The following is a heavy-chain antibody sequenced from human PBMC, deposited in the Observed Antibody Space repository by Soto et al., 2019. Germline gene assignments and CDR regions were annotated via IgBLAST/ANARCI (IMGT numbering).Heavy chain of an antibody. D-gene: IGHD3-16*02. Sequence: QVQLVQSGAEEKKPGASVKISCKASGYTFTAYAMHWVRQAPGQRLEWMGWINAGNGNTKYSQKFQGRVTINRETSANTAYMELSSLTSEDTAMYYCTRSAISPSGGLIGAFDYWGQGNLVTVSS. CDR2: INAGNGNT. V-gene: IGHV1-3*05. CDR1: GYTFTAYA. J-gene: IGHJ4*02. CDR3: TRSAISPSGGLIGAFDY.